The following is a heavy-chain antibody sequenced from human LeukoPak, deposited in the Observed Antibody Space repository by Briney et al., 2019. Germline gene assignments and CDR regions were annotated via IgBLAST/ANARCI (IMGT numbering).Heavy chain of an antibody. Sequence: GGSLRLSCAASGFTFSSYAMHWVRQAPGKGLEYVSAISSNGGSTYYANSVKGRFTISRDNSKNTLYLQMGSLRAEDMAVYYCARTKYSIAVAGPFDYWGQGTLVTASS. CDR1: GFTFSSYA. V-gene: IGHV3-64*01. D-gene: IGHD6-19*01. J-gene: IGHJ4*02. CDR2: ISSNGGST. CDR3: ARTKYSIAVAGPFDY.